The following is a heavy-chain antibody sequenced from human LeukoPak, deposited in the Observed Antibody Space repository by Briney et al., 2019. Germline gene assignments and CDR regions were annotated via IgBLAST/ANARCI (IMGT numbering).Heavy chain of an antibody. CDR2: ISAYNGNT. D-gene: IGHD3-10*01. V-gene: IGHV1-18*01. J-gene: IGHJ4*02. CDR1: GYTFTSYG. CDR3: ARDGSDWNFDY. Sequence: ASVKVSCKASGYTFTSYGISWVRQAPGQGLEWMGWISAYNGNTNYAQKLQGRVTMTRDTSTSTVYMELSSLRFEDTAVYCCARDGSDWNFDYWGQGTLVTVSS.